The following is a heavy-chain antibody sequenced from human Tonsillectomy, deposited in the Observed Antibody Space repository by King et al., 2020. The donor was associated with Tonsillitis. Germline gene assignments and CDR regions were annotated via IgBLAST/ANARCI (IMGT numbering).Heavy chain of an antibody. CDR1: GFTFSRDA. CDR2: MAYEGSKK. V-gene: IGHV3-30*18. Sequence: QLVESGGGVVQPGRFLRLACAASGFTFSRDAMHWVRQAPGKVLEWVAVMAYEGSKKYYANSEKGRFTISRDNSINTLYLQMKSLGAEDTAVYYCAKDLDFWSGYPPPQFDYWGQGTLVTVSS. J-gene: IGHJ4*02. CDR3: AKDLDFWSGYPPPQFDY. D-gene: IGHD3-3*01.